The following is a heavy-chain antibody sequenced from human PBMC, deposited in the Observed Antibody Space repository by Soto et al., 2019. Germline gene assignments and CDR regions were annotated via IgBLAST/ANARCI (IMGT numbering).Heavy chain of an antibody. Sequence: QVQLVQSGAEVKKPGSSVKVSCRASGGTFSSYAISWVRQAPGQGLEWMGGIIPIFGTANYAQKFQGRATITADESTSTAYMELSSLRSEDTAVYYCASRPKQLEAFDIWGQGTMVTVSS. CDR1: GGTFSSYA. D-gene: IGHD6-6*01. J-gene: IGHJ3*02. CDR3: ASRPKQLEAFDI. V-gene: IGHV1-69*01. CDR2: IIPIFGTA.